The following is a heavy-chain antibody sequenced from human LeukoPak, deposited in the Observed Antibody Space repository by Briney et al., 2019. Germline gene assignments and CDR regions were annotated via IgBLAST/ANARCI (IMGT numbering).Heavy chain of an antibody. D-gene: IGHD3-9*01. Sequence: GGSLRLSCAASGFTFSSYAMSWXRQAPGKXLEWVSAISGSGGSTYYADSVKGRFTISRDNSKNTLYLQMNSLRAEDTAVYYCAKVAALYYDILTGYYYYYYYMDVWGKGTTVTVSS. V-gene: IGHV3-23*01. J-gene: IGHJ6*03. CDR3: AKVAALYYDILTGYYYYYYYMDV. CDR1: GFTFSSYA. CDR2: ISGSGGST.